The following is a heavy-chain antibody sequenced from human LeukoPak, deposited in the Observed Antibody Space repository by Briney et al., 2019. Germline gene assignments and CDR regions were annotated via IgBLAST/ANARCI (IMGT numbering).Heavy chain of an antibody. D-gene: IGHD6-13*01. Sequence: GGSLRLSCAASGFTFSSYAMHWVRQAPGKGLEWVAVISYDGSNKYYADSVKGRFTISRDNAKNSLYLQMNSLRAEDTAVYYCARASSGIAAAGYDYYYYMDVWGKGTTVTVSS. CDR1: GFTFSSYA. CDR2: ISYDGSNK. CDR3: ARASSGIAAAGYDYYYYMDV. V-gene: IGHV3-30-3*01. J-gene: IGHJ6*03.